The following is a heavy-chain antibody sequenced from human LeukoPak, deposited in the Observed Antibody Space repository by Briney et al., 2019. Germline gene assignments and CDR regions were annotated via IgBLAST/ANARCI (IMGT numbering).Heavy chain of an antibody. CDR1: GFKFSTNG. CDR2: ISYDGGTT. V-gene: IGHV3-30*18. Sequence: PGGSLRLSCAASGFKFSTNGINWVCQAPGKGLEWVAVISYDGGTTYYADSVKGRFTISRDNSKNTLYLQMNSLSPQDTAIFYFGKGNGSCNIDYWGQGTLVTVSS. J-gene: IGHJ4*02. D-gene: IGHD3-10*01. CDR3: GKGNGSCNIDY.